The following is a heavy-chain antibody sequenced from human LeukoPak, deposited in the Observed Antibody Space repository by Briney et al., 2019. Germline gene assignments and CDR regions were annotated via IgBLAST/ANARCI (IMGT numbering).Heavy chain of an antibody. CDR3: ARLRRGVVSWQTQNFDY. CDR1: GGSFSGYY. V-gene: IGHV4-34*01. CDR2: INHSGST. Sequence: PSETLSLTCAVYGGSFSGYYWSWIRQPPGKGLEWIGEINHSGSTNYNPSLKSRVTTSVDTSKNQFSLKLSSVTAADTAVYCCARLRRGVVSWQTQNFDYWAREPWSPSPQ. D-gene: IGHD3-3*01. J-gene: IGHJ4*02.